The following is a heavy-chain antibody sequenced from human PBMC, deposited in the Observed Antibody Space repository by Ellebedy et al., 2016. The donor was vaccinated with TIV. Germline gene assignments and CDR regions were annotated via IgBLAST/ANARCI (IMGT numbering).Heavy chain of an antibody. CDR1: GFTFDDYA. CDR3: AKAGRIGYGDYAFLELGY. D-gene: IGHD4-17*01. Sequence: SLKISCAASGFTFDDYAMHWVRQAPGKGLEWVSGISWNSGSIGYADSVKGRFTISRDNAKNSLYLQMNSLRAEDTALYYCAKAGRIGYGDYAFLELGYWGQGTLVTVSS. J-gene: IGHJ4*02. V-gene: IGHV3-9*01. CDR2: ISWNSGSI.